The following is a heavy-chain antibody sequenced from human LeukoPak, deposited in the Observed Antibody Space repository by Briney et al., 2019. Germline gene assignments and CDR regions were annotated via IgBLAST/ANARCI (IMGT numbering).Heavy chain of an antibody. J-gene: IGHJ4*02. Sequence: GGSLRLSCAASGFTFSSYEMNWVCQAPGKGLEWVSHISSSGSTIYYADSVKGRFTISRDNAKNSLFLQMNSLRAEDTAVYYCARDKDTAMAIDYWGQGAPVAVSS. CDR2: ISSSGSTI. CDR3: ARDKDTAMAIDY. CDR1: GFTFSSYE. V-gene: IGHV3-48*03. D-gene: IGHD5-18*01.